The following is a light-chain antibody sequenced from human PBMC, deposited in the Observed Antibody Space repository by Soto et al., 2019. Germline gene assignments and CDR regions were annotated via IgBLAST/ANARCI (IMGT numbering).Light chain of an antibody. CDR3: STFVGTDVV. Sequence: QSALTQPASVSGSPGQSITISCTGTSSDVGSYNHVSWYQRHPAKAPKLLIYEGAKRPSGVSNRFSGSKSGNTASLTVSDLQAEDEGDYYWSTFVGTDVVFGGGTKLTVL. J-gene: IGLJ2*01. V-gene: IGLV2-23*01. CDR1: SSDVGSYNH. CDR2: EGA.